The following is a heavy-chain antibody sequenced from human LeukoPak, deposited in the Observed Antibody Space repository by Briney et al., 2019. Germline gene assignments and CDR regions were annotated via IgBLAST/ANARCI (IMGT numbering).Heavy chain of an antibody. CDR1: GFTFTSSA. J-gene: IGHJ4*02. Sequence: ASVKVSCKASGFTFTSSAVQWVRQTRGQRLEWIGWIVVGSGNTNYAQKFQERVTITRDMSTSTAYMELSSVRSEDTAVYYCAAGVNVWFGELYRLDYWGQGTLVTVSS. CDR2: IVVGSGNT. D-gene: IGHD3-10*01. V-gene: IGHV1-58*01. CDR3: AAGVNVWFGELYRLDY.